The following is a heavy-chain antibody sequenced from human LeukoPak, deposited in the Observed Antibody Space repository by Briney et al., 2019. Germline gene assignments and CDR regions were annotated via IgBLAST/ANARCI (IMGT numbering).Heavy chain of an antibody. CDR2: IHPKSGDT. CDR1: GYTFTDHY. J-gene: IGHJ3*02. Sequence: GASVKVSCKTSGYTFTDHYFHWLRQAPGQGLEWMGWIHPKSGDTNYAERFQGRVSLTRDTSISTAYMELSSLRSDDTAVYYCARDRRYYYYDSSGYFQSDAFDIWGQGTMVTVSS. D-gene: IGHD3-22*01. V-gene: IGHV1-2*02. CDR3: ARDRRYYYYDSSGYFQSDAFDI.